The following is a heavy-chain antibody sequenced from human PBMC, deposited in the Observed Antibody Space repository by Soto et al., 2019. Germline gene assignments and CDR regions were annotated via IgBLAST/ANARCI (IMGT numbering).Heavy chain of an antibody. CDR2: INHSGST. V-gene: IGHV4-34*01. Sequence: XETLSLTCTVDGWSFSGYYWSWIRQPPGKGLDWIGEINHSGSTNYNPSLKSRVTISVDTSKNQFSLKLSSVTAADTAVYYCARMTVRYCSGGSCYPSFSYYGMDVWGQGTTVTVSS. J-gene: IGHJ6*02. CDR1: GWSFSGYY. CDR3: ARMTVRYCSGGSCYPSFSYYGMDV. D-gene: IGHD2-15*01.